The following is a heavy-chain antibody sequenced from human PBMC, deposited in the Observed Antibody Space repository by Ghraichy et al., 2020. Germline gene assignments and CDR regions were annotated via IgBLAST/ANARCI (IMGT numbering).Heavy chain of an antibody. J-gene: IGHJ6*02. CDR3: ARGGPINSQAVAGIYYYYGMDV. D-gene: IGHD6-19*01. CDR1: GGSISSGGYY. V-gene: IGHV4-31*03. Sequence: SQTLSLTCTVSGGSISSGGYYWSWIRQHPEKGLEWIGYIYYSGSTYYNPSLKSRVTISVDTSKNQFSLKLSSVTAADTAVYYCARGGPINSQAVAGIYYYYGMDVWGQGTTVTVSS. CDR2: IYYSGST.